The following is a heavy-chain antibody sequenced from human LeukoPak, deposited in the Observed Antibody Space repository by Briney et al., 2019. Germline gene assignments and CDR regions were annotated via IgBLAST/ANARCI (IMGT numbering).Heavy chain of an antibody. J-gene: IGHJ5*02. CDR3: ARGKSSDYDILTGKNWFDP. CDR1: GFTFSSYG. CDR2: IWYDGSNK. D-gene: IGHD3-9*01. V-gene: IGHV3-33*01. Sequence: GGSLRLSCAASGFTFSSYGMHWVRQAPGKGLEWVAVIWYDGSNKYYAGSVKGRFTISRDNSKNTLYLQMNSLRAEDTAVYYCARGKSSDYDILTGKNWFDPWGQGTLVTVSS.